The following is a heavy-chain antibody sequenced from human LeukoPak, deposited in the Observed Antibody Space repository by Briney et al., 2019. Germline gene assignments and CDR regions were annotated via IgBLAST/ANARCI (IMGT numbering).Heavy chain of an antibody. Sequence: PGGSLRLSCAASGFTFSDYYMSWIRQAPGKGLEWVSYISSGTTIYYADSVKGRFTISRDNAKNSLYLQMNSLRAEDTAVHYCARRRDSGSLQHFDYWGQGTLVTVSS. V-gene: IGHV3-11*01. CDR2: ISSGTTI. CDR3: ARRRDSGSLQHFDY. J-gene: IGHJ4*02. CDR1: GFTFSDYY. D-gene: IGHD1-26*01.